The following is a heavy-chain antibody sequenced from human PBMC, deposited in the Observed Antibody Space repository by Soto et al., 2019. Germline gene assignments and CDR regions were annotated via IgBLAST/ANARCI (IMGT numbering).Heavy chain of an antibody. CDR2: ISWNSGSI. V-gene: IGHV3-9*01. J-gene: IGHJ3*02. Sequence: GGSLRLSCAASGFTFDDYAMHWVRQAPGKGLEWVSGISWNSGSIGYADSVKGRFTISRDNAKNSLYLQMNSLRAEDTALYYCAKDTDSSRLQLSLDIWGQGTMVTVSS. D-gene: IGHD5-12*01. CDR1: GFTFDDYA. CDR3: AKDTDSSRLQLSLDI.